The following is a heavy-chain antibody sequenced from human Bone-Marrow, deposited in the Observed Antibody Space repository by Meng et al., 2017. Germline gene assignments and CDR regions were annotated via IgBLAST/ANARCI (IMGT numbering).Heavy chain of an antibody. J-gene: IGHJ6*02. CDR1: GYTFTSYG. Sequence: ASVKVSCKASGYTFTSYGISWVRQAPGQGLEWMGWISAYNGNTNYAQKLQGRVTMTTDTSTSTAYMELRSLRSDDTAVYYCARSLVAARWLYYYYGKDVWGQGTTVTVSS. CDR3: ARSLVAARWLYYYYGKDV. V-gene: IGHV1-18*01. CDR2: ISAYNGNT. D-gene: IGHD6-6*01.